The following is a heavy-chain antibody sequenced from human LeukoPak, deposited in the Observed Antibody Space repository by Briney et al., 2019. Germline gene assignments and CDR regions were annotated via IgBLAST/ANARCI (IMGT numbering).Heavy chain of an antibody. D-gene: IGHD6-19*01. CDR3: TRDVPGYSSNFDF. CDR1: GYAVIRYF. J-gene: IGHJ4*02. V-gene: IGHV1-2*02. Sequence: ASVKVSCKASGYAVIRYFVHWVRQAPGQGREGRGWINPNSGDTNCAQRFQRRVTMTRDTSISTAYMEVNWLTPDDTAVYYCTRDVPGYSSNFDFWGQGTLVTVSS. CDR2: INPNSGDT.